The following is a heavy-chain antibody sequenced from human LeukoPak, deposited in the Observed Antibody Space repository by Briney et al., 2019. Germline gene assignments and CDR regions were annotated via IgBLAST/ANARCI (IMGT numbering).Heavy chain of an antibody. CDR2: IRSKAYGGTT. Sequence: GGSLRLSCTASGFTFGDYAMSWFRQAPGKGLEWVGFIRSKAYGGTTEYAASVKGRFTISRDDSKSIAYLQMNSLKTEDTAVYYCTSTLSSSWYLFWGQGTLVTVSS. V-gene: IGHV3-49*03. D-gene: IGHD6-13*01. J-gene: IGHJ4*02. CDR3: TSTLSSSWYLF. CDR1: GFTFGDYA.